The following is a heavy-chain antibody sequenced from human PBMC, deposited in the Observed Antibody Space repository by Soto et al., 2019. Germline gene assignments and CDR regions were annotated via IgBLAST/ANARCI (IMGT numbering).Heavy chain of an antibody. CDR2: ISYDGSNK. V-gene: IGHV3-30-3*01. CDR3: ARAGVSSGWYGDLYYFDY. D-gene: IGHD6-19*01. Sequence: QVQLVESGGGVVQPGRTLRLSCAASGFTFSSYAMHWVRQAPGKGMERVEVISYDGSNKYYADSVKGRFTISRDNSKNTLYLQMNSLRAEDTAVYYCARAGVSSGWYGDLYYFDYWGQGTLVTVSS. CDR1: GFTFSSYA. J-gene: IGHJ4*02.